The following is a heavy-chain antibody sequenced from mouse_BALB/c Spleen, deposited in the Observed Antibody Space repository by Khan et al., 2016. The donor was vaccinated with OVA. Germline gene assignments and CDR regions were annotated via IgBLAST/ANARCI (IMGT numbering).Heavy chain of an antibody. CDR1: GFTFSSFG. CDR2: ISSGSSTI. CDR3: ARSGGNFHWYFDG. Sequence: EVQVVESGGGLVQPGGSRKLSCAVSGFTFSSFGMHWVRQAPKKGLEWVAYISSGSSTIYYVDTVKGRFTISRDNPKNTLFLQMTSLRSADTAMYYCARSGGNFHWYFDGWGAGTSVTVSS. V-gene: IGHV5-17*02. J-gene: IGHJ1*01. D-gene: IGHD2-1*01.